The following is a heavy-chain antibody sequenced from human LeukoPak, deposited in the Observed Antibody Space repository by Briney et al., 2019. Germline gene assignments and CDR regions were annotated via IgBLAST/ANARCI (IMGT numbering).Heavy chain of an antibody. D-gene: IGHD3-10*01. CDR2: ISGSGGST. V-gene: IGHV3-23*01. J-gene: IGHJ4*02. CDR1: GFTFSSYA. Sequence: AGGSLRLSCAASGFTFSSYAMSWVRQAPGKGLEWVSSISGSGGSTYYADSVKGRFTISRDNSKNTLYLQMNSLRAEDTAVYYCAPYGRAFGELSDYWGQGTLVTVSS. CDR3: APYGRAFGELSDY.